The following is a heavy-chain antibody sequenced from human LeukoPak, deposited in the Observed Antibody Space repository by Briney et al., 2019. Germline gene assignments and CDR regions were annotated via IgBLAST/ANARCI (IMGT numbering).Heavy chain of an antibody. CDR3: TTTGTTTTRFVDY. D-gene: IGHD1-26*01. J-gene: IGHJ4*02. CDR1: GFTFSNAW. Sequence: GGSLRLSCAASGFTFSNAWMSWVSHAPGKGREWVGRIIRKTDGGATDYAAPVKGRFTISRDDAKNTVYLQMNGLKTEDTAVYYCTTTGTTTTRFVDYWGQGTLVTVSS. V-gene: IGHV3-15*01. CDR2: IIRKTDGGAT.